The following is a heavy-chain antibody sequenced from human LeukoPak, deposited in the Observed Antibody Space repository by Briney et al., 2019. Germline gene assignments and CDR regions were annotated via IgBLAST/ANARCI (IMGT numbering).Heavy chain of an antibody. D-gene: IGHD3-22*01. CDR2: INHSGST. CDR1: GGSFSGYY. V-gene: IGHV4-34*01. Sequence: SETLSLTCAVYGGSFSGYYWTWIRQPPGKGLDWIGEINHSGSTNYNPSLKSRVTISEDTSKNQFSLKLSSVTAADTAVYYCARGPSTHYYESIGYYYFDYWGLGTLVTVSS. J-gene: IGHJ4*02. CDR3: ARGPSTHYYESIGYYYFDY.